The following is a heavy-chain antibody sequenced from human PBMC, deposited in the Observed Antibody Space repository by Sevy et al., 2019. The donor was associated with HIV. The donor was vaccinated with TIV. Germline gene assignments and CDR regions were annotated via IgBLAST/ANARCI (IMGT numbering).Heavy chain of an antibody. D-gene: IGHD7-27*01. Sequence: GGSLRLSCAASGFTFSSYAMSWVRQAPGKGLEWVSAISGSGGSTYYADSVKGRFTISRDNSKNTLYLQMNSPRAEDTAVYYCAKGAPVELGKDYYYMDVWGKGTTVTVSS. V-gene: IGHV3-23*01. CDR1: GFTFSSYA. CDR3: AKGAPVELGKDYYYMDV. J-gene: IGHJ6*03. CDR2: ISGSGGST.